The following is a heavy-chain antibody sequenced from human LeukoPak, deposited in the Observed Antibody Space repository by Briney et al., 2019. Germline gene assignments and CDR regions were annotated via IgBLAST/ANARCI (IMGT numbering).Heavy chain of an antibody. J-gene: IGHJ5*02. V-gene: IGHV3-30-3*01. CDR3: ARDMLFGESVYNWFDP. D-gene: IGHD3/OR15-3a*01. Sequence: EPGGSLRLSCAASGFILSPYSMHWVRQAPGKGLEWVAVISFDGTIKYYGDSVNGRFTISRDNAENTLYLQMNSLRGEDTAVYYCARDMLFGESVYNWFDPWGQGTLVTVSS. CDR2: ISFDGTIK. CDR1: GFILSPYS.